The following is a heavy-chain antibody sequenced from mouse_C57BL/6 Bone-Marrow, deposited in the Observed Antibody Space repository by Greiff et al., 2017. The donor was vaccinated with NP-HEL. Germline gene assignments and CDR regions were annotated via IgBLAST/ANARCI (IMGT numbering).Heavy chain of an antibody. J-gene: IGHJ4*01. D-gene: IGHD2-12*01. Sequence: QVQLQQSGPELVKPGASVKISCKASCYAFSSSWMNWVKQRPGKGLEWIGRIYPGDGDTNYNGKFKGKATLTADKSSSTAYMQLSSLTSEDSAVYFCAIYDGYAMDYWGQGTSVTVSS. CDR2: IYPGDGDT. CDR1: CYAFSSSW. V-gene: IGHV1-82*01. CDR3: AIYDGYAMDY.